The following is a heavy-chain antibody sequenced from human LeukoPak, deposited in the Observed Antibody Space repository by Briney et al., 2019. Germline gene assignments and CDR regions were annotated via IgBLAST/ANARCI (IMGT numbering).Heavy chain of an antibody. Sequence: SETLSLTCAVSGASISSYYWNWIRQPPGKGLEWIGYIHHSGSTNSNPSLKSRVTMSVDTSKRQFSLRLSSVTAADTAVYYCARDGRMYVKSGFYYFDYWGQGTLATVSS. V-gene: IGHV4-59*01. CDR3: ARDGRMYVKSGFYYFDY. J-gene: IGHJ4*02. D-gene: IGHD3-3*01. CDR2: IHHSGST. CDR1: GASISSYY.